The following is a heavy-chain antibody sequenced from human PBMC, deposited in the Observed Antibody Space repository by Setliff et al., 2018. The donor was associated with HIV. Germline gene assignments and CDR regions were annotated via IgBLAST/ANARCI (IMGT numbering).Heavy chain of an antibody. CDR3: ARSRSARGSSPSYYYYYMDV. D-gene: IGHD2-15*01. Sequence: LSLTCAVSNRSFSGYYWSWIRQPPGTGLEWIGELNHSGNTNYNPSLKSRVTISVDTSKNQFSLKPSSVTAADTAVYYCARSRSARGSSPSYYYYYMDVWAKGTTVTVSS. V-gene: IGHV4-34*01. CDR2: LNHSGNT. CDR1: NRSFSGYY. J-gene: IGHJ6*03.